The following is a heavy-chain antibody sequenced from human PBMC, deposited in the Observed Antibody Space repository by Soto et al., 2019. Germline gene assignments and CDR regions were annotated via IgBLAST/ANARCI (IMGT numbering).Heavy chain of an antibody. V-gene: IGHV4-4*07. CDR2: IYTSGST. CDR3: ARDSYSSSWYQHLDY. Sequence: PSETLSLTCTVSGGSISSYYWSWIRQPAGKGLEWIGRIYTSGSTNYNPSLKSRVTMSVDTFKNQFSLKLSSVTAADTAVYYCARDSYSSSWYQHLDYWGQGTLVTVSS. CDR1: GGSISSYY. J-gene: IGHJ4*02. D-gene: IGHD6-13*01.